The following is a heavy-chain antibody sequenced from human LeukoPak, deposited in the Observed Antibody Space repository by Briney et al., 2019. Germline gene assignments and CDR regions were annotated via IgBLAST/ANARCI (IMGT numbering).Heavy chain of an antibody. Sequence: GGSLRLSCAASGFTVSSNYMSWVRQAPGKGLEWVSVIYSGGSTYYADSVKGRFTISRDNSKNTLYLQMNSLRAEDTAVYYCARDSRMVRGVKDAFDIWGQGAMVTVSS. V-gene: IGHV3-66*01. D-gene: IGHD3-10*01. CDR3: ARDSRMVRGVKDAFDI. CDR1: GFTVSSNY. J-gene: IGHJ3*02. CDR2: IYSGGST.